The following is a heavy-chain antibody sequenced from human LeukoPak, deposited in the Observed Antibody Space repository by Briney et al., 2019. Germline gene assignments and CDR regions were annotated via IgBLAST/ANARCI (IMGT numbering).Heavy chain of an antibody. CDR3: AREGGYDYAFDI. J-gene: IGHJ3*02. CDR1: GFTFSSYA. V-gene: IGHV3-33*08. D-gene: IGHD5-12*01. Sequence: GGSLRLSCAASGFTFSSYAMHWVRQAPGKGLEWVAVIWYDGSNKYYADSVKGRFTISRDNSKNTLYLQMNSLRAEDTAVYYCAREGGYDYAFDIWGQGTMVTVSS. CDR2: IWYDGSNK.